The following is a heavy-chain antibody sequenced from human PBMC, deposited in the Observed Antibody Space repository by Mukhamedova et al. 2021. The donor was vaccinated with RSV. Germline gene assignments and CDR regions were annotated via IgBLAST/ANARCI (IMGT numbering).Heavy chain of an antibody. CDR2: IIPIFGTA. CDR3: ARDGVDCSSTSCPNYMDV. V-gene: IGHV1-69*01. D-gene: IGHD2-2*01. Sequence: EWMAGIIPIFGTANYAQKFQGRVTITADESTSTAYMELSSLRSEDTAVYYCARDGVDCSSTSCPNYMDVWGKGTTVTVSS. J-gene: IGHJ6*03.